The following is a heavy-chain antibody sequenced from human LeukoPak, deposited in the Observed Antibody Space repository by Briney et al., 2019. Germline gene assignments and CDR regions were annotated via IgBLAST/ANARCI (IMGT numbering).Heavy chain of an antibody. V-gene: IGHV3-21*01. Sequence: GGSLRLSCAASGFTFSSYSMNWVRQAPGKGLEWVSSISSSSSYIYYADSVKGRFTISRDNAKNSLYLQMNSLRAEDTAVYYCARDPKKTYYYGSGSPTDAFDIWGQGTMVTVSS. CDR2: ISSSSSYI. CDR3: ARDPKKTYYYGSGSPTDAFDI. D-gene: IGHD3-10*01. J-gene: IGHJ3*02. CDR1: GFTFSSYS.